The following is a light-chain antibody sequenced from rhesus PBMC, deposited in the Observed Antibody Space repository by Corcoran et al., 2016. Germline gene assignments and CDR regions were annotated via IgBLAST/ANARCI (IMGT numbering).Light chain of an antibody. Sequence: DIQMTQSPSSLSASVGDRVTITCRASENVNNYLNWYQQKPGKAPKLLIYKAATLQSGVPSRFRGSGLGTDYTFTINCLLPEDVATYFGQHGYRTPYSFGQGTKVEIK. V-gene: IGKV1-74*01. J-gene: IGKJ2*01. CDR2: KAA. CDR3: QHGYRTPYS. CDR1: ENVNNY.